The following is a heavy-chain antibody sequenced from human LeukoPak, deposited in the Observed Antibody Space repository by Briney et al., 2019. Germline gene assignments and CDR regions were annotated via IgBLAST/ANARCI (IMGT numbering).Heavy chain of an antibody. Sequence: GASVKVSCKASGYTFTSYDFNWVRQATGQRPEWMGWMSPNSGGTGYAQKFQDRVTMTRNTSISTAYMELSSLRSDDTAVYYCARGPPNWGYDYWGPGTLVTVSS. CDR3: ARGPPNWGYDY. V-gene: IGHV1-8*01. D-gene: IGHD7-27*01. J-gene: IGHJ4*02. CDR2: MSPNSGGT. CDR1: GYTFTSYD.